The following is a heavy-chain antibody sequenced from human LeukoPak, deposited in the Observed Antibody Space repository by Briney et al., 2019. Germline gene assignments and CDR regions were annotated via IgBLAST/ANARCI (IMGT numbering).Heavy chain of an antibody. CDR2: ISGSGGST. V-gene: IGHV3-23*01. CDR3: AKDPCSGGSCYSWFDP. Sequence: QAGGSLRLSCAASGFTFSSYGMSWVRQAPGKGLEWVSAISGSGGSTYYADSVKGRFTISRDNSKNTLYLQMNSLRAEDTAVYYCAKDPCSGGSCYSWFDPWGQGTLVTVSS. CDR1: GFTFSSYG. J-gene: IGHJ5*02. D-gene: IGHD2-15*01.